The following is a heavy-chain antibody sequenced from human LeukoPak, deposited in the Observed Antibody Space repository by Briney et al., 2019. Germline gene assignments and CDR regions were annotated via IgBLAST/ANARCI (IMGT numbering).Heavy chain of an antibody. J-gene: IGHJ4*02. CDR3: ARDYGSGSYYHDY. CDR1: GYTFTSYY. V-gene: IGHV1-2*02. Sequence: ASVTVSCKASGYTFTSYYMHWVRHAPGPGLEWMGWINPNSGGTNYAQKFQGRVTMTRDTSISTAYMELSRLRSDDTAVYYCARDYGSGSYYHDYWGQGTLVTVSS. CDR2: INPNSGGT. D-gene: IGHD3-10*01.